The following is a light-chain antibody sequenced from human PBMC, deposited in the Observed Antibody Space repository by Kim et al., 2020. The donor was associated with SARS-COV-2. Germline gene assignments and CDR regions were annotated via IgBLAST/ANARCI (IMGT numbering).Light chain of an antibody. Sequence: GRSITISCTGTSSDVGRYNLVSWYQLQPGKAPKLMIYEVTKWPSGVSNRFSGSKSGNTASLTISGLQAEDEADYYCCSYAGSSTLIFGGGTQLTVL. CDR1: SSDVGRYNL. J-gene: IGLJ2*01. CDR2: EVT. V-gene: IGLV2-23*02. CDR3: CSYAGSSTLI.